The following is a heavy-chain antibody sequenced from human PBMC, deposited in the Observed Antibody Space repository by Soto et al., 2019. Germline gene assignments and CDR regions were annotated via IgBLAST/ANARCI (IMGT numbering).Heavy chain of an antibody. J-gene: IGHJ6*03. CDR1: GGSFSGYY. CDR3: ARGWYCSGGSCYIFYYYYMDV. CDR2: INHSGST. Sequence: QVQLQQWGAGLLKPSETLSLTCAVYGGSFSGYYWSWIRQPPGKGLEWIGEINHSGSTNYNPSLKSRGTISVDTSKNQFSLKLSSVTAADTAVYYCARGWYCSGGSCYIFYYYYMDVWGKGTTGTVSS. V-gene: IGHV4-34*01. D-gene: IGHD2-15*01.